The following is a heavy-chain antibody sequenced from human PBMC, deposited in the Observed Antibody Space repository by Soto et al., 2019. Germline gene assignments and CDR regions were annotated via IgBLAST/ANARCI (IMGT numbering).Heavy chain of an antibody. V-gene: IGHV3-21*04. D-gene: IGHD3-3*01. J-gene: IGHJ4*02. Sequence: GGSLRLSCAASGFTFSSYSMNWVRQAPGKGLEWVSSISSSSSYIYYADSVKGRFTISRDNAKNSLYLQMNSLRAEDTAVYYCAREKRFLPRYFDLWGQGTPVTVSS. CDR2: ISSSSSYI. CDR1: GFTFSSYS. CDR3: AREKRFLPRYFDL.